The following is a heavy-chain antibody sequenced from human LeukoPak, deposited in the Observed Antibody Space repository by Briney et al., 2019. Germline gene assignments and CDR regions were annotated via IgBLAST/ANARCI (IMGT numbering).Heavy chain of an antibody. J-gene: IGHJ4*02. CDR2: VSSGSSTI. CDR3: AKDSYYYDSSGYSFDY. D-gene: IGHD3-22*01. Sequence: GGSLRLSCAASGFTFSDYYMSWIRQAPGKALEWVSYVSSGSSTIYYADSVKGRFTISRDNSKNTLYLQMNSLRAEDTAVYYCAKDSYYYDSSGYSFDYWGQGTLVTVSS. V-gene: IGHV3-11*04. CDR1: GFTFSDYY.